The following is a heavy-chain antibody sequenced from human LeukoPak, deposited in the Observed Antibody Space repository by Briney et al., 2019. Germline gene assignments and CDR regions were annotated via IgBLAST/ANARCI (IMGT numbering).Heavy chain of an antibody. Sequence: GGSLRLSCAASGFTFDDYAMHWVRQAPGKGLEWVSGISWNSGSIGYADSVKGRFTISRDNAKNSLYLQMNSLRAEDTALYYCGKDVLTSSSSFFDYWGQGTLVTVSS. CDR2: ISWNSGSI. D-gene: IGHD2-2*01. J-gene: IGHJ4*02. CDR3: GKDVLTSSSSFFDY. V-gene: IGHV3-9*01. CDR1: GFTFDDYA.